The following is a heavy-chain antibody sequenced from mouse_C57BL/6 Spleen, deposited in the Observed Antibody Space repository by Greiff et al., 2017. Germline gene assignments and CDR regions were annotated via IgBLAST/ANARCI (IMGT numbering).Heavy chain of an antibody. CDR3: AGNYGDRHWYFDV. J-gene: IGHJ1*03. Sequence: VQLQQSGAELAKPGASVKLSCKASGYTFTSYWMHWVKQRPGQGLEWIGYINPSSGYTKYNQKFKDKATLTADKSSSTAYMQLSSLTYEDSAVYYCAGNYGDRHWYFDVWGTGTTVTVSS. CDR2: INPSSGYT. CDR1: GYTFTSYW. V-gene: IGHV1-7*01. D-gene: IGHD1-1*01.